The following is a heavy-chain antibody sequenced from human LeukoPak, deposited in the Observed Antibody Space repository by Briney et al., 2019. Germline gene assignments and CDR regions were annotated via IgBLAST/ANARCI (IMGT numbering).Heavy chain of an antibody. CDR3: ARDLIYYDILTGYYRSNWFDP. V-gene: IGHV4-4*07. Sequence: SETLSLTCTVSGGSISSYYWSWIRQPAGKGLEWIGRIYTSGSTNYNPSLKSRVTMSVDTSKNQFSLKLSSVTAADTAVYYCARDLIYYDILTGYYRSNWFDPWGQGTLVTVSS. D-gene: IGHD3-9*01. CDR1: GGSISSYY. CDR2: IYTSGST. J-gene: IGHJ5*02.